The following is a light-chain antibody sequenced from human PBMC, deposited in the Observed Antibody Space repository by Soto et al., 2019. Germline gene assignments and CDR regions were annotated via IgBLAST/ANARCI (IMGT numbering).Light chain of an antibody. CDR3: QQYDNWPWT. CDR1: QSISDT. V-gene: IGKV3-15*01. CDR2: GAS. Sequence: EIVLTQSPGTLSVSPGGIATLSCRASQSISDTLAWYQQKPGQAPRLLIHGASTRAPGFPARFSGSGSGTDFTLTISSLQSEDFAVYYCQQYDNWPWTFGQGTKVDIK. J-gene: IGKJ1*01.